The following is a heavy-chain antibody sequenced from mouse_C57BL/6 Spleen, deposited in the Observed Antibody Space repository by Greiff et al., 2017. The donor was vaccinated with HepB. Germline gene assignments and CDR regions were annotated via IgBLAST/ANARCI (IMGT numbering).Heavy chain of an antibody. D-gene: IGHD2-4*01. CDR2: IDPYDSYT. V-gene: IGHV1-69*01. Sequence: QVQLQQPGAELVMPGASVKLSCKASGYTFTSYWMHWVKQRPGQGLEWIGEIDPYDSYTNYNQKFKGKSTLTVDKSSSTAYMQRSSLTSEDSAVYYCARGANYDEGFAYWGQGTLVTVSA. CDR1: GYTFTSYW. J-gene: IGHJ3*01. CDR3: ARGANYDEGFAY.